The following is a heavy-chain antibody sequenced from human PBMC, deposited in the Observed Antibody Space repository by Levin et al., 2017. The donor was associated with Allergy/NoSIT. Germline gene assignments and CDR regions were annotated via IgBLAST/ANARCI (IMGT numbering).Heavy chain of an antibody. J-gene: IGHJ4*02. V-gene: IGHV2-5*02. CDR1: GFSLSTSGVT. Sequence: TLSLTCTFSGFSLSTSGVTVGWIRQPPGKALEWLALIYWDDDKRYSPSLKSRLTITKDTSKNQVVLTMTNMDPADTATYYCEHRRKGFGADYWGQGTLVTVSS. CDR2: IYWDDDK. CDR3: EHRRKGFGADY. D-gene: IGHD3-10*01.